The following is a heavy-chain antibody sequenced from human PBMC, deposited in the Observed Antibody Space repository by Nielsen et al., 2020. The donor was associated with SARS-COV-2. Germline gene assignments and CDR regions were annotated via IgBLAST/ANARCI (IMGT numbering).Heavy chain of an antibody. D-gene: IGHD2-15*01. Sequence: GESLKISCAASGFTFSSSSMNLVRQAPGKGLEWVSSISSSSSYIYYADSVKGRFTISRDNAKNSLYLQMNSLSAEDTAVYYCARDRYCSCCSCYTRYGMDVWGQGTTVTVSS. CDR3: ARDRYCSCCSCYTRYGMDV. J-gene: IGHJ6*02. CDR1: GFTFSSSS. CDR2: ISSSSSYI. V-gene: IGHV3-21*01.